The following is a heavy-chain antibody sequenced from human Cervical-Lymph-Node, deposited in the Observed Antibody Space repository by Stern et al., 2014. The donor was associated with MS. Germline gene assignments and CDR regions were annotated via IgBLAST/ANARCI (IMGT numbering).Heavy chain of an antibody. CDR2: IKQDGSEK. Sequence: VQLVESGGGLVQPGGSLRLSCAASGFTFSSYWMTWVRQAPGKGLEWVANIKQDGSEKYYVDSVKGRFTISRDNTKNSLYLQMNTLRAEDTAVYYCARDCGVGYCGAVRGYSYFYGMDVWGQGTTVTVSS. V-gene: IGHV3-7*01. J-gene: IGHJ6*02. CDR3: ARDCGVGYCGAVRGYSYFYGMDV. CDR1: GFTFSSYW. D-gene: IGHD2-15*01.